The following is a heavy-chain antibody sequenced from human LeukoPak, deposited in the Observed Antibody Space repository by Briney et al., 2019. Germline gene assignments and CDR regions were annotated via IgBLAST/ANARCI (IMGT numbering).Heavy chain of an antibody. V-gene: IGHV4-39*01. D-gene: IGHD6-19*01. Sequence: SETLSLTCTVSGGSISSSSHYWGWLRQPPGKGLEWIGSIYYSGRTYYNPSLKSRVTISVDTSKNQFSLKLSSVTAADTAVYNCAIQASSSGLYIVYFDYWGQGTLVTVSS. CDR1: GGSISSSSHY. CDR2: IYYSGRT. CDR3: AIQASSSGLYIVYFDY. J-gene: IGHJ4*02.